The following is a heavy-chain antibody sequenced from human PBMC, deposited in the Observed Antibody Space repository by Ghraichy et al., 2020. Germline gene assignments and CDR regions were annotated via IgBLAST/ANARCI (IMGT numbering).Heavy chain of an antibody. J-gene: IGHJ4*02. CDR1: GFTFSSYW. V-gene: IGHV3-74*01. Sequence: GGSLRLSCAASGFTFSSYWMHWVRQAPGKGLVWVARISSDGSSTSYADSVKGRFTISRDNAKNTLYLQMNSLRAEDTAVYYCARGMVPGIFDYWGQGTLVTVSS. CDR2: ISSDGSST. D-gene: IGHD6-13*01. CDR3: ARGMVPGIFDY.